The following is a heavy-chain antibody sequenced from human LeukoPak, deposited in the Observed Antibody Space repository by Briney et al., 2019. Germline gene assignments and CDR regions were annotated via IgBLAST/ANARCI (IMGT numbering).Heavy chain of an antibody. Sequence: ASVKVSCKASGYTFTGYYMQWVRQAPGQGLEWMGWINPNSGGTNYAQKFQGRVTMTRDTSISTAYMELSRLRSDDTAVYYCARSGASVNYYYMDVWGKGTTVTVSS. CDR2: INPNSGGT. D-gene: IGHD1-26*01. CDR1: GYTFTGYY. J-gene: IGHJ6*03. V-gene: IGHV1-2*02. CDR3: ARSGASVNYYYMDV.